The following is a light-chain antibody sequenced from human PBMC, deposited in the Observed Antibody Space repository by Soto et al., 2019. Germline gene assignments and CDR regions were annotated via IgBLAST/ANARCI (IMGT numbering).Light chain of an antibody. Sequence: EIVMTQSPATLSVSPGERATLSCRASQSVSTNLAWYQQKRGQAPRLLIYGASTRATVVPARFSGSGSGTEFTLTISSLQSEDFAVYFCHQYNNWPVTFGGGTKVEIK. CDR2: GAS. J-gene: IGKJ4*01. CDR1: QSVSTN. CDR3: HQYNNWPVT. V-gene: IGKV3-15*01.